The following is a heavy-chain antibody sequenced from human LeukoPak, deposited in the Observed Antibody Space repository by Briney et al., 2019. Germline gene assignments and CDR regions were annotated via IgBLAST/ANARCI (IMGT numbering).Heavy chain of an antibody. D-gene: IGHD6-6*01. Sequence: SVKVSCKASGGTFSSYAISWVRQAPGQGLEWMGGIIPIFGTANYAQKFQGRVTITADESTSTAYMELSSLRSEDTAVYYCATYPSSSSSKAPGRHFDYWGQGTLVTVSS. CDR3: ATYPSSSSSKAPGRHFDY. CDR1: GGTFSSYA. V-gene: IGHV1-69*13. CDR2: IIPIFGTA. J-gene: IGHJ4*02.